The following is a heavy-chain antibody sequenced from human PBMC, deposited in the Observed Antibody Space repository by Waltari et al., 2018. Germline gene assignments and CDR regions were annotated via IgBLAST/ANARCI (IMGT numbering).Heavy chain of an antibody. CDR1: GGSLSSYY. D-gene: IGHD1-26*01. J-gene: IGHJ6*02. V-gene: IGHV4-59*01. CDR2: IYYSGST. CDR3: ARDRRSGSYFYGMDV. Sequence: QVQLQESGPGLVKPSETLSLTCTASGGSLSSYYWSWIRQPPGKGLAWIGYIYYSGSTNYNPSLKSRVTISVDTSKNQFSLKLSSVTAADTAVYYCARDRRSGSYFYGMDVWGQGTTVTVSS.